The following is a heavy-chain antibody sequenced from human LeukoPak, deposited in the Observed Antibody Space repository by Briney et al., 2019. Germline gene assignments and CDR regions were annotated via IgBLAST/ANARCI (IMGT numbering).Heavy chain of an antibody. CDR1: GYTLTELS. J-gene: IGHJ5*02. CDR2: FDPEDGET. D-gene: IGHD6-13*01. Sequence: ASVKVSCKVSGYTLTELSMHWVRQAPGKGLEWMGGFDPEDGETIYAQEFQGRVTMTEDTSTDTAYMELSSLRSEDTAVYYCATGGGGAAAGHFDPWGQGTLVTVSS. CDR3: ATGGGGAAAGHFDP. V-gene: IGHV1-24*01.